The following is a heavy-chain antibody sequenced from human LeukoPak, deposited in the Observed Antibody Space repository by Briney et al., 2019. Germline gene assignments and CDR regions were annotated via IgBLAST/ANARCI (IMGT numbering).Heavy chain of an antibody. D-gene: IGHD3-9*01. CDR3: ARALSPRGGDWLGYYYYMDV. V-gene: IGHV4-61*02. CDR1: GGSISSGSYH. CDR2: FYTSGST. Sequence: PSQTPSLTCTVSGGSISSGSYHWSWLRQPAGKGLEWIVRFYTSGSTNYNPSLKSLLTISVDTSKNQFSLKLSSVTAAATAVYYCARALSPRGGDWLGYYYYMDVWGKGTTVTISS. J-gene: IGHJ6*03.